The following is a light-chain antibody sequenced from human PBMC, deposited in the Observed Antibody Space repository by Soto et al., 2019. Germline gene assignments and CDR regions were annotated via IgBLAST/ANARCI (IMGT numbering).Light chain of an antibody. J-gene: IGKJ4*01. V-gene: IGKV1-39*01. CDR2: GAS. CDR1: QNVWTY. Sequence: DIQMTQSPPSLSASVGDRVTITCRASQNVWTYLNWYQQKPGKAPRLLLYGASDLEDGVPARFSGSGSGTDFTLTISSLQPEDYATYYCQQANSFPLTFGGGTKVDIK. CDR3: QQANSFPLT.